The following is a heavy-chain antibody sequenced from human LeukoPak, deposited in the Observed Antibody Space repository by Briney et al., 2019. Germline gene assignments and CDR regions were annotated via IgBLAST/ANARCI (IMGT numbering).Heavy chain of an antibody. CDR2: INHSGST. CDR3: ASPSNDWVPFDY. V-gene: IGHV4-34*01. Sequence: KTSETLSLTCTVSGGPFSSYYWSWIRQPPGKGLEWIGEINHSGSTNYNPSLKSRVTISVDTSKNQFSLKLSSVTAADTAVYYCASPSNDWVPFDYWGQGTLVTVSS. D-gene: IGHD1-1*01. J-gene: IGHJ4*02. CDR1: GGPFSSYY.